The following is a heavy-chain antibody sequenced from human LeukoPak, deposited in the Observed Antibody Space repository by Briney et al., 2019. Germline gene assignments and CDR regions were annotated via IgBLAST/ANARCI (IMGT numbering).Heavy chain of an antibody. D-gene: IGHD3-16*01. CDR1: AFTFDDYA. Sequence: PGRSLRLSCAASAFTFDDYAMHWVRQAPGKGLEWVSGISWNSGTIGYADSVKGRFTISRDNAKNSLYLQMNSLRDEDTALYYCAKGSEGEPDYYMDVWGKGTTVTVSS. CDR3: AKGSEGEPDYYMDV. J-gene: IGHJ6*03. V-gene: IGHV3-9*01. CDR2: ISWNSGTI.